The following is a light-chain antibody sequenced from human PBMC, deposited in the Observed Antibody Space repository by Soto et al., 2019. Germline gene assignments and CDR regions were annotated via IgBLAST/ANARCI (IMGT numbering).Light chain of an antibody. CDR2: DVS. CDR3: CSHAGSYTYV. Sequence: QSALTQPRSVSGSPGQSVTISCTGTSSDVGGYNYVSWYQQHPGKAPKVMIYDVSKRPSGVPDRFSGSKSGNTASLTISGLQPEDEADYYCCSHAGSYTYVFGTGTKVTVL. J-gene: IGLJ1*01. V-gene: IGLV2-11*01. CDR1: SSDVGGYNY.